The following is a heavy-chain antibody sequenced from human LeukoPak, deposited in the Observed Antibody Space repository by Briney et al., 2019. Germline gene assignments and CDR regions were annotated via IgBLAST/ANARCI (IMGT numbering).Heavy chain of an antibody. CDR3: AKVAQRGFDDSNSLEH. CDR1: GFTFSHFG. V-gene: IGHV3-33*06. CDR2: IWSDATNQ. Sequence: GSLRLSCEASGFTFSHFGMHCVRQAPGKGLEWVAVIWSDATNQYYGDSVKGRFTISRDNFKKTVSLQMDSLRAEDTSVYYRAKVAQRGFDDSNSLEHWGQGSLVTVSS. J-gene: IGHJ4*02. D-gene: IGHD4-11*01.